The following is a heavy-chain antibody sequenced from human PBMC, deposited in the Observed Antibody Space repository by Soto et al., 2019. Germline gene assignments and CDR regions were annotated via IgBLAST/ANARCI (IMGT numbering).Heavy chain of an antibody. CDR3: ARDESMAEHFQH. CDR1: GFTFSSYA. V-gene: IGHV3-30-3*01. J-gene: IGHJ1*01. CDR2: ISYDGSNK. Sequence: GGSLRLSCAASGFTFSSYAMHWVRQAPGKGLEWVAVISYDGSNKYYADSVKGRFTISRDNSKNTLYLQMNSLRAEDTAVYYCARDESMAEHFQHWGQGTLVTVSS.